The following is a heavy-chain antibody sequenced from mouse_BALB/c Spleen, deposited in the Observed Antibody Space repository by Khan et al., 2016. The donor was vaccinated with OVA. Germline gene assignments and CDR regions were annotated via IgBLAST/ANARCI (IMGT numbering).Heavy chain of an antibody. Sequence: EVKLLESGPGLVKRSQSLSLTCTVTGYSITTDYAWNWIRQFPGNKLEWMGYISYSGNTKYNPSLKSRISITRDTSKNQFFLQLKSVTTEDTARYYCARVYGGDFDYWGQGTTLTVSS. CDR3: ARVYGGDFDY. D-gene: IGHD1-1*01. CDR2: ISYSGNT. V-gene: IGHV3-2*02. J-gene: IGHJ2*01. CDR1: GYSITTDYA.